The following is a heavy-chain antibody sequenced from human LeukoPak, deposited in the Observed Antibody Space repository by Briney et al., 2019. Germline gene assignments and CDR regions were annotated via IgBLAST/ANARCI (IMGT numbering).Heavy chain of an antibody. J-gene: IGHJ5*02. CDR3: ARTLYCGGDCP. V-gene: IGHV4-59*01. D-gene: IGHD2-21*02. Sequence: PSETLSLTCTVSGGSISSYYWSWIRQPPGKGLEWIGYIYYSGSTNYNPSLKSRVTMSVDTSKNQFSLKLSSATAADTAVYYCARTLYCGGDCPWGQGTLVTVSS. CDR2: IYYSGST. CDR1: GGSISSYY.